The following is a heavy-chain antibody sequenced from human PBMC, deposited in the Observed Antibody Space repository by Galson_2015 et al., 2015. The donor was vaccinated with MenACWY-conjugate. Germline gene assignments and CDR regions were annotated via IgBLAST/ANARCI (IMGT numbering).Heavy chain of an antibody. CDR2: ISKSGSPI. Sequence: ASGFTFTGYEFNWVRQAPGKGLEWLSYISKSGSPIYYADSVKGRFTISRDNIKKSLFLEMNSLRAGDTGVYYCARVGTWIHQYFYYMDVWGKGTTVTVSS. J-gene: IGHJ6*03. D-gene: IGHD5-18*01. CDR1: GFTFTGYE. CDR3: ARVGTWIHQYFYYMDV. V-gene: IGHV3-48*03.